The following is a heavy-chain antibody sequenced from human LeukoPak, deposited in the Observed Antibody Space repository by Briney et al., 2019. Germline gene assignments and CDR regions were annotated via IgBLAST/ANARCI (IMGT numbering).Heavy chain of an antibody. CDR3: ARGRDGYSDAFDI. D-gene: IGHD5-24*01. J-gene: IGHJ3*02. CDR1: GFTFKKYA. CDR2: ISGSGGGT. Sequence: GRSLRLSCAASGFTFKKYAMSWVRQAPGKGLEWVSAISGSGGGTYYADSVKGRFTISRDNSKNTLYLQMNSLRAEDTAVYYCARGRDGYSDAFDIWGQGTMVTVSS. V-gene: IGHV3-23*01.